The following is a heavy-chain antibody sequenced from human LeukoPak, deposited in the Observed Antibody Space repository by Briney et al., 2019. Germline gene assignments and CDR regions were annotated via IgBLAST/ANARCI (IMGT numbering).Heavy chain of an antibody. D-gene: IGHD5-18*01. Sequence: GGSLRLSCAASGFTFSSYRMNWVRQAPGKGLEWVSYISSSSSTIYYADPVKGRFTISRDNAKNSLYLQMNSLRAEDTAVYYCARDRLAMADYWGQGTLVTVSS. V-gene: IGHV3-48*01. CDR2: ISSSSSTI. CDR1: GFTFSSYR. J-gene: IGHJ4*02. CDR3: ARDRLAMADY.